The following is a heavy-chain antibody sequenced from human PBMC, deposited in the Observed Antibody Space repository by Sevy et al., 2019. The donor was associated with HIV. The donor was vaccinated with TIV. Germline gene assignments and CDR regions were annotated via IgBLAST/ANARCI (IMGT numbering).Heavy chain of an antibody. J-gene: IGHJ4*02. CDR1: GFTVTFNS. D-gene: IGHD6-19*01. V-gene: IGHV3-53*01. Sequence: GGSLRLSCAASGFTVTFNSMSWVRQAPGRGLVWVSVIYVGRNTYYADSMKGRFTIFRDSFKDTVDLQMDSRRPEDAGVYYCVRERAGIDHWGQGTLVTVSS. CDR3: VRERAGIDH. CDR2: IYVGRNT.